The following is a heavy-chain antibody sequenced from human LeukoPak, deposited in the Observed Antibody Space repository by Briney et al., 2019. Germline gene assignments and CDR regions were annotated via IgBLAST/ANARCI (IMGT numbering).Heavy chain of an antibody. J-gene: IGHJ3*02. V-gene: IGHV3-30*03. CDR2: ISYDGINE. Sequence: PGGSLRLSCEVSGFTFRNYGMNWVRQAPGKGLEWVAVISYDGINEYYVDSVKGRFTISRDNAKNSLYLQMSSLRAEETAVYYCARDGWRADAFDIWGQGTMVTVSS. CDR3: ARDGWRADAFDI. D-gene: IGHD5-24*01. CDR1: GFTFRNYG.